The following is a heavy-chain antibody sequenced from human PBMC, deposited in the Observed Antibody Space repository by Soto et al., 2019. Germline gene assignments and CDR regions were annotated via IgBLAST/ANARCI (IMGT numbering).Heavy chain of an antibody. Sequence: PSETLSLTRTVSGGSISSSSYYLGWISQPPGKGLEWIGSIYYSGSTYYNPSLKSRVTISVDTSKNQFSLKLSSVTAADTAVYYCARLRLSSSWHASAYGYFDYWGQGTLVTVSS. D-gene: IGHD6-13*01. CDR3: ARLRLSSSWHASAYGYFDY. J-gene: IGHJ4*02. CDR2: IYYSGST. V-gene: IGHV4-39*01. CDR1: GGSISSSSYY.